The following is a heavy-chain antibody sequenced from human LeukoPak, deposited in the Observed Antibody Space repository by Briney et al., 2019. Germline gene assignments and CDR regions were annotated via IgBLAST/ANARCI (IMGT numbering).Heavy chain of an antibody. V-gene: IGHV3-23*01. CDR2: ISGSGGST. Sequence: GGSLRLSCAASGFTFSSYAMSWVREAPGKGLEWVSAISGSGGSTYYADSVKGRFTISRDNSKNTLYLQMNSLRAEDTAVYYCASSYSSSWYAWFDPWGQGTLVTVSS. CDR3: ASSYSSSWYAWFDP. D-gene: IGHD6-13*01. J-gene: IGHJ5*02. CDR1: GFTFSSYA.